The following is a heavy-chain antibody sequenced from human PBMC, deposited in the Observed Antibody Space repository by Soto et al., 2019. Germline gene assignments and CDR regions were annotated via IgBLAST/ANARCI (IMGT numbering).Heavy chain of an antibody. Sequence: NPVGSLRLSCAASGFTFSDYSMSWIRQAPGKGLEWVSYISSSGSTIYYADSVKGRFTISRDNAKNSLNLQMNSLRAEDTAVYYCARAGIVVPAAISGAFDIWGQGTMVTVSS. CDR3: ARAGIVVPAAISGAFDI. D-gene: IGHD2-2*02. V-gene: IGHV3-11*01. CDR2: ISSSGSTI. J-gene: IGHJ3*02. CDR1: GFTFSDYS.